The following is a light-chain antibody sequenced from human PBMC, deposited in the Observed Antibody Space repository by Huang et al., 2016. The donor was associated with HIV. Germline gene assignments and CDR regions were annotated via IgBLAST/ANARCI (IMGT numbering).Light chain of an antibody. CDR2: GAS. CDR1: QSVSSN. CDR3: QQYNNWPWT. V-gene: IGKV3-15*01. J-gene: IGKJ1*01. Sequence: EIVMTQSPVTLSVSPGERATLSCRASQSVSSNLAWYQQKPGQAPRLLIYGASTRANGIPARFSGSGSGTEFTLTISSLQSEDFAVYYCQQYNNWPWTFGQGTKVEIK.